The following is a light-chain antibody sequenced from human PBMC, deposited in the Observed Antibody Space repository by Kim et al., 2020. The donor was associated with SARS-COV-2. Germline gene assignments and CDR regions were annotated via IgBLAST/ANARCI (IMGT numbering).Light chain of an antibody. J-gene: IGKJ2*01. V-gene: IGKV1-NL1*01. CDR2: SAS. CDR3: QQYYRTPYT. Sequence: DNEMTQSPSSLSASVGERVTITCRASQDIKNSLAWYQQKPGKAPTLLLYSASTLESGVPSRFSGSGSGTDYSLTISSLLPEDFATYYCQQYYRTPYTFGQGTKLEI. CDR1: QDIKNS.